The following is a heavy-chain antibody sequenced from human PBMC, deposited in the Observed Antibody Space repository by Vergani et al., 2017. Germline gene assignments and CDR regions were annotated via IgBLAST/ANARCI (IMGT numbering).Heavy chain of an antibody. J-gene: IGHJ6*03. V-gene: IGHV3-21*01. CDR2: ITSSGSYG. CDR3: ARGANWNYFGSGYYMDV. Sequence: EVQLVESWGGLVKPGGSLRLSCAASAFTFSSYSMNWVRQAPGKGLEWVSSITSSGSYGYYADSVKGRFTISRDNAKNSLYLQMNSLRAEDTAVYYCARGANWNYFGSGYYMDVWGK. CDR1: AFTFSSYS. D-gene: IGHD1-7*01.